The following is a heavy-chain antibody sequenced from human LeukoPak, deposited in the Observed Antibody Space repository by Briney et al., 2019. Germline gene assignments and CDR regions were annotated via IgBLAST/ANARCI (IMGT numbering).Heavy chain of an antibody. V-gene: IGHV4-31*03. CDR3: AGSRLPFFQH. CDR1: GGSISSGGYY. J-gene: IGHJ1*01. CDR2: IYYSGST. Sequence: SETLSLTCTVSGGSISSGGYYWSWIRQHPGKGLEWIGYIYYSGSTYYNPSLKSRVTISVDTSKNQFSLKLSSVTAADTAVYYCAGSRLPFFQHWGQGTLVTVSS.